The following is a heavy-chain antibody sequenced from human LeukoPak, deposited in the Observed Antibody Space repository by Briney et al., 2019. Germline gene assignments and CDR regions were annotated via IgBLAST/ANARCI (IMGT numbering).Heavy chain of an antibody. Sequence: SETLSLTRTVSGGSISSSSYYWGWIRQPPGKGLEWIGSIYYSGSTYYNPSLKSRVTISVDTSKNQFSLKLSSVTAADTAVYYCARLFNRMTTVTFDYWGQGTLVTVSS. D-gene: IGHD4-17*01. J-gene: IGHJ4*02. CDR2: IYYSGST. CDR1: GGSISSSSYY. CDR3: ARLFNRMTTVTFDY. V-gene: IGHV4-39*01.